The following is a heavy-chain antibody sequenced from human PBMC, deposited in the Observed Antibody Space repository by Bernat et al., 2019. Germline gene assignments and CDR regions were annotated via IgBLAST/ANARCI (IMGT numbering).Heavy chain of an antibody. CDR2: IYSGGNT. CDR3: ARERATVYDAFDI. V-gene: IGHV3-53*02. J-gene: IGHJ3*02. Sequence: EVQLVETGGGLIQPGGSLRLSCAASGFSVSSSYMSWVRQAPGKGLEWVSIIYSGGNTYYADSVRRRFTISRDNSKNTLYLQMNNLRADDTAVYYCARERATVYDAFDIWGQGTIVTVSS. CDR1: GFSVSSSY. D-gene: IGHD4-17*01.